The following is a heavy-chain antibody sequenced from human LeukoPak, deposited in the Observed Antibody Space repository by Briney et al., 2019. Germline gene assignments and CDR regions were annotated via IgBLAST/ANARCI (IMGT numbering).Heavy chain of an antibody. J-gene: IGHJ4*02. D-gene: IGHD3-10*01. CDR3: ARAHVVRGVIIVDY. CDR2: ISAYNGNT. V-gene: IGHV1-18*01. CDR1: GYTFTSYG. Sequence: ASVKVSCKASGYTFTSYGVSWVRQAPGQGLEWMGRISAYNGNTNYAQKLQGRVTMTTDTSTSTAYMELRSLRSDDTAVYYCARAHVVRGVIIVDYWGQGTLVTVSS.